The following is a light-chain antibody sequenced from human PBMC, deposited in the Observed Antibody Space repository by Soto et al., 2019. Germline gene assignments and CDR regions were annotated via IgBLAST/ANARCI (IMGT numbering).Light chain of an antibody. CDR1: QGISSY. J-gene: IGKJ5*01. CDR2: AAS. CDR3: QQANTFPIT. Sequence: DIQMTQSPSSLSASVGDRATINCRASQGISSYLAWYQQKPGKAPKLLIYAASSLQSGVPSRSSGSGSGTDFTLTISSLQPEDFATYYCQQANTFPITFGQGTRLEIK. V-gene: IGKV1-12*01.